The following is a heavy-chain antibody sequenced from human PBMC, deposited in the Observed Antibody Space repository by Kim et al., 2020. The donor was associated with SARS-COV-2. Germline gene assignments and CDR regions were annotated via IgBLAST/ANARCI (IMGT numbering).Heavy chain of an antibody. V-gene: IGHV4-39*01. J-gene: IGHJ4*02. CDR3: ARRPYGDYGAYYFDY. D-gene: IGHD4-17*01. Sequence: PSLKGRVTISVDTAQNQFSLKLSSVTAADTAVYYCARRPYGDYGAYYFDYWGQGTLVTVSS.